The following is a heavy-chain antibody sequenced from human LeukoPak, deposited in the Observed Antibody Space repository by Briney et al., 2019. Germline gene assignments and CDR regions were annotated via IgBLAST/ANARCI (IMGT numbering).Heavy chain of an antibody. D-gene: IGHD4-17*01. Sequence: GGSLRLSCAASGFTVSSNYMSWVRQAPGKGLEWVSVIYSGGSTNYADSVKGRFTISRDNSKNTLYLQMNSLRAEDTAVYYCAKIKLTDYGDYVRYFQHWGQGTLVTVSS. J-gene: IGHJ1*01. CDR1: GFTVSSNY. CDR3: AKIKLTDYGDYVRYFQH. CDR2: IYSGGST. V-gene: IGHV3-53*01.